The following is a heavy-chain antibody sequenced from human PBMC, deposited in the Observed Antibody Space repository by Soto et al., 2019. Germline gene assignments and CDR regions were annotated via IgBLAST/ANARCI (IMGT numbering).Heavy chain of an antibody. V-gene: IGHV4-59*01. Sequence: QVQLQESGPGLVKPSETLSLTCTVSGGSISSYYWSWIRQPPGKGLEWIGYIYYSGSTNYNPSLKSRVTISVDTSKNQFSLKLSSVTAADTAVYYCVRRWGANFDYWGQGTLVTVSS. CDR1: GGSISSYY. D-gene: IGHD3-16*01. CDR3: VRRWGANFDY. CDR2: IYYSGST. J-gene: IGHJ4*02.